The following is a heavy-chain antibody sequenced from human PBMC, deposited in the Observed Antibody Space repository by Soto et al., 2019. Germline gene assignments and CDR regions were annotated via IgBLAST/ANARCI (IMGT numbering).Heavy chain of an antibody. CDR1: GFTFSGYT. D-gene: IGHD6-6*01. Sequence: PGGSLRLSCAASGFTFSGYTMNWVRQAPGKGLEWVSFISSASSTIYHAGSVKGRFTISRDNAKNLLYLQMNSLRDEDTAVYYCAREAQARNYYYGMDVWGQGTTVTVSS. V-gene: IGHV3-48*02. CDR2: ISSASSTI. J-gene: IGHJ6*02. CDR3: AREAQARNYYYGMDV.